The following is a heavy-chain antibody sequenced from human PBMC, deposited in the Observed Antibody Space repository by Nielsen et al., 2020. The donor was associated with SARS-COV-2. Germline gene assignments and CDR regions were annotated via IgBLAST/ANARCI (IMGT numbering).Heavy chain of an antibody. CDR1: GYTFTSYG. CDR3: ARRSSSSWYTPYYYYGMDV. J-gene: IGHJ6*02. Sequence: ASVKVSCKASGYTFTSYGISWVRQAPGQGLEWMGWISAYNGNTNYAQKLQGRVTMTTDTSTSTAYMELRSLRSDDTAVCYCARRSSSSWYTPYYYYGMDVWGQGTTVTVSS. V-gene: IGHV1-18*01. CDR2: ISAYNGNT. D-gene: IGHD6-13*01.